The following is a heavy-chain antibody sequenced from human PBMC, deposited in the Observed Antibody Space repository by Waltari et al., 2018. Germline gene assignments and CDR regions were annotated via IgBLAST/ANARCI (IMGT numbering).Heavy chain of an antibody. J-gene: IGHJ1*01. CDR3: ATSGIAVAGTWSPQYFQH. Sequence: QVQLVQSGAEVKKPGSSVKVSCKASGGTFSSYAISWVRQAPGQGLEWMGGIIPIFGTANYAQKFQGRVTITADESTSTAYMELSSLRSEDTAVYYCATSGIAVAGTWSPQYFQHWGQGTLVTVSS. D-gene: IGHD6-19*01. V-gene: IGHV1-69*01. CDR2: IIPIFGTA. CDR1: GGTFSSYA.